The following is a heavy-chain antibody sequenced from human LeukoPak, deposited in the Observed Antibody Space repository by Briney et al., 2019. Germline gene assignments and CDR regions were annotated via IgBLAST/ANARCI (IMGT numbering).Heavy chain of an antibody. J-gene: IGHJ4*02. CDR3: ARRYCSGGSCYHFDY. V-gene: IGHV3-48*03. CDR2: ISSSGSTI. D-gene: IGHD2-15*01. Sequence: GGSLRLSCAASGFTFSGYDVNWVRQAPGKGLEWVSYISSSGSTIYYADSVKGRFTISRDNAKNSLYLQMNSLRAEDTAVYYCARRYCSGGSCYHFDYWGQGTLVTVSS. CDR1: GFTFSGYD.